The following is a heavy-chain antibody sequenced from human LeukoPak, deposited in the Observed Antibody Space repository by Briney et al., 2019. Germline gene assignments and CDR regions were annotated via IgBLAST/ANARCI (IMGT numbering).Heavy chain of an antibody. CDR3: ASLDQPKYSSGWYPVKVEGYYMDV. CDR1: GGTFSSYT. CDR2: IIPIFGTA. J-gene: IGHJ6*03. V-gene: IGHV1-69*13. D-gene: IGHD6-19*01. Sequence: ASVKVSCKASGGTFSSYTISWVRQAPGQGLEWMGRIIPIFGTANYAQKFQGRVTITADESTSTAYMELSSLRSEDTAVYYCASLDQPKYSSGWYPVKVEGYYMDVWGKGTTVTVSS.